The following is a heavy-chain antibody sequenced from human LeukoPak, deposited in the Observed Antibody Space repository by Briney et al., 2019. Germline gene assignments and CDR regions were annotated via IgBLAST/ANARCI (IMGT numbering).Heavy chain of an antibody. CDR3: AKEPLKDYDFWSGYPY. Sequence: GGSLRLSCAASGFNFRSYAMSWVRQAPGKGLEWVSAIRGSGGSTYYADSVKGRFTISRDNSKNTLYLQMNSLRAEDTAVYYCAKEPLKDYDFWSGYPYWGQGTLVTVSS. J-gene: IGHJ4*02. V-gene: IGHV3-23*01. CDR2: IRGSGGST. D-gene: IGHD3-3*01. CDR1: GFNFRSYA.